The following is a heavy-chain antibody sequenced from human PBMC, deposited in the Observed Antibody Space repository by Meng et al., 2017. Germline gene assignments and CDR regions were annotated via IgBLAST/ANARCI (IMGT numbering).Heavy chain of an antibody. CDR3: ARAKQHQTTNNMDY. J-gene: IGHJ4*02. V-gene: IGHV1-69*16. CDR2: RITLLWRA. CDR1: VGSFCSYF. Sequence: VGCGGAVGKEGASVEIVCRAAVGSFCSYFSSRVRQPAGQGLQGLGGRITLLWRATYEPKCLGIVTISTDEYTSTAYMELSSLRSEDTAVYYCARAKQHQTTNNMDYWGQGTLVTVSS. D-gene: IGHD6-13*01.